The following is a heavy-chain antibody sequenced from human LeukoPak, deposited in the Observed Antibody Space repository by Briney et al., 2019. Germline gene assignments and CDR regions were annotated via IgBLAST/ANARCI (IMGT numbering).Heavy chain of an antibody. V-gene: IGHV4-34*01. CDR2: INHSGST. CDR1: GGSFSGYY. Sequence: SETLSLTCAVYGGSFSGYYWSWIRQPPGKGLEWIGEINHSGSTNYNPSLKSRVTISVDTSKNQFSLKLSSVTAADTAVYYCARGRSAGSGRRPPRADKYYFDYWGQGTLVTVSS. J-gene: IGHJ4*02. CDR3: ARGRSAGSGRRPPRADKYYFDY. D-gene: IGHD6-19*01.